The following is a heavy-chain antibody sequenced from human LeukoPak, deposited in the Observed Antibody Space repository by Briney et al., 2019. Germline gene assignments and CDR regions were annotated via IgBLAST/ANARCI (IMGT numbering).Heavy chain of an antibody. J-gene: IGHJ4*02. CDR3: TRSMTSGFYFDI. Sequence: PRGSLRPSCTLSLSGHGLSWVRQAPGKGLEWGSYISAVGSPIYYSESVKGRFTISRDNAKNSLYLQMDSLGAQDTAVYYCTRSMTSGFYFDIWGRRTLLTVSP. CDR2: ISAVGSPI. D-gene: IGHD2-21*02. V-gene: IGHV3-48*01. CDR1: SLSGHG.